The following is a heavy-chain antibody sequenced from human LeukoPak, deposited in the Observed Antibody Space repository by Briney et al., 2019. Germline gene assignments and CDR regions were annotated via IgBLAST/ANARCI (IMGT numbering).Heavy chain of an antibody. Sequence: SETLSLTCTVSGGSISGYYWSWIRQPAGKELEWIGRIFSSGSTAYNPSLKSRVTISLDTSKNTFSLNLGSVTAADTAFYYCARGTNSWVNGWFDPWGRGTLVTVSS. CDR1: GGSISGYY. CDR3: ARGTNSWVNGWFDP. V-gene: IGHV4-4*07. J-gene: IGHJ5*02. CDR2: IFSSGST. D-gene: IGHD6-13*01.